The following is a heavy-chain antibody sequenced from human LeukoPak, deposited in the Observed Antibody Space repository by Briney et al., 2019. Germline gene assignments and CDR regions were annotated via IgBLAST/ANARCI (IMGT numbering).Heavy chain of an antibody. CDR1: GFTVGSNY. V-gene: IGHV3-53*04. Sequence: PGGSLRLSSAASGFTVGSNYMSWVRQAPGKGLEWVSVIYSGGSTYYADSVKGRFTISRHNSKNTLYLQMNSLRAEDTAVYYCARNDFRSVRYFDYWGQGTLVTVSS. J-gene: IGHJ4*02. D-gene: IGHD1-1*01. CDR2: IYSGGST. CDR3: ARNDFRSVRYFDY.